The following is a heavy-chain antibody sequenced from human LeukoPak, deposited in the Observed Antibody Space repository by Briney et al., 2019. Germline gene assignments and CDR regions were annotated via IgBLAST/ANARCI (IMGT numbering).Heavy chain of an antibody. CDR2: IWFDGRNK. CDR1: GLTFSSYG. D-gene: IGHD4-17*01. CDR3: ARGVGYGDYYYFDY. J-gene: IGHJ4*02. V-gene: IGHV3-33*01. Sequence: GGSLRLSCAASGLTFSSYGMHWVRQAPGKGLEWVAVIWFDGRNKYCVDSVQGRFTISRDNSKNTLYLQMNSLRAEDTAVYYCARGVGYGDYYYFDYWGQGTLVTVSS.